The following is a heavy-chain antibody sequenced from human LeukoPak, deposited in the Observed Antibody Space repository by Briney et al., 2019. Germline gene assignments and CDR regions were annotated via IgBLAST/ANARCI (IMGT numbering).Heavy chain of an antibody. CDR2: IYHSGST. D-gene: IGHD2-2*01. J-gene: IGHJ5*02. V-gene: IGHV4-30-2*01. CDR1: GGSISSGGYY. Sequence: SETLSLTCTVSGGSISSGGYYWSWIRQPPGKGLEWIGYIYHSGSTYYNPSLKSRVTISVDRSKNQFSLKLSSVTAADTAVYYCARQDIVVVPAARKYNWFDPWGQGILVTVSS. CDR3: ARQDIVVVPAARKYNWFDP.